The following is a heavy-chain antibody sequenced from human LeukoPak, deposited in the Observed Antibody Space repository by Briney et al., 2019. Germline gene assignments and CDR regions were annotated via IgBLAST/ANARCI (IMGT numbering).Heavy chain of an antibody. D-gene: IGHD2-2*03. V-gene: IGHV4-59*01. CDR2: VYYSGAT. CDR3: ARDGLSWILDS. Sequence: LETLSLTCTVSGGSLSNYWSWIRQPPGKGLEGIGFVYYSGATNYNPSLKSRVTISVATSKNQFSLKLTSVTAADTAVYYCARDGLSWILDSWGQGTLVTVSS. J-gene: IGHJ4*02. CDR1: GGSLSNY.